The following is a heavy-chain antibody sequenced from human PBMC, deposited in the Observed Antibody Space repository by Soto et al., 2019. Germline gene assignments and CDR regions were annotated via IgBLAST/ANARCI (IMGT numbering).Heavy chain of an antibody. CDR1: GGSISGYY. Sequence: SETLSLTCTVSGGSISGYYWSWIRQSPGKGLEWIGYIYYSGSPNYNPSLKSRITISVDTSKNQFSLMLSSVTAADTAVYYCARVPPEGVGGMDVWGQGTTVTVSS. J-gene: IGHJ6*02. D-gene: IGHD3-16*01. CDR3: ARVPPEGVGGMDV. V-gene: IGHV4-59*01. CDR2: IYYSGSP.